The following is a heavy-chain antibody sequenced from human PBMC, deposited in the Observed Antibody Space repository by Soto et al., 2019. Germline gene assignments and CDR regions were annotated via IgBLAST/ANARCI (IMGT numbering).Heavy chain of an antibody. J-gene: IGHJ2*01. D-gene: IGHD3-9*01. CDR2: IYTSGST. Sequence: WETLSLTCTVSGGSISSYYWSWIRQPAGKGLEWIGRIYTSGSTNYNPSLKSRVTMSVDTSKNQFSLKLSSVTAADTAVYYCARERGGYDILTGYLNWYFDLWGRGTLVTVSS. V-gene: IGHV4-4*07. CDR3: ARERGGYDILTGYLNWYFDL. CDR1: GGSISSYY.